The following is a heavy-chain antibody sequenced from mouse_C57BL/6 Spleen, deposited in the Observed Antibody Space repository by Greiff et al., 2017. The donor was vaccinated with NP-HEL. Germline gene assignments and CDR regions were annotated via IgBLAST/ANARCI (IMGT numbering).Heavy chain of an antibody. D-gene: IGHD1-1*01. CDR3: AREGTTVVDWAMDY. V-gene: IGHV1-54*01. J-gene: IGHJ4*01. CDR1: GYAFTNYL. CDR2: INPGSGGT. Sequence: QVQLKQSGAELVRPGTSVKVSCKASGYAFTNYLIEWVKQRPGQGLEWIGVINPGSGGTNYNEKFKGKATLTADKSSSTAYMQLSSLTSEDSAVYFCAREGTTVVDWAMDYWGQGTSVTVSS.